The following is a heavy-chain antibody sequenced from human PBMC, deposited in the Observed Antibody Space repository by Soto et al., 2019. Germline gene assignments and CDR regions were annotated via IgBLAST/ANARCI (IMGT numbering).Heavy chain of an antibody. CDR1: GGSISSSSYY. V-gene: IGHV4-39*01. D-gene: IGHD3-3*01. J-gene: IGHJ4*02. CDR3: GRHPFWSGYPG. Sequence: PSETLSLTCTVSGGSISSSSYYWGWIRQPPGKGLEWIGRIYYSGSTYYNPSPKRRVTISVDTSKNPFSLKLSSVTAADTAVYYCGRHPFWSGYPGWGQGTLVPVSS. CDR2: IYYSGST.